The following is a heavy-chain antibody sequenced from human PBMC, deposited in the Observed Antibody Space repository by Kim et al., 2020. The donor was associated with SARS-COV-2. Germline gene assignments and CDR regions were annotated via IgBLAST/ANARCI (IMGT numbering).Heavy chain of an antibody. J-gene: IGHJ3*02. CDR2: IQENGREK. CDR1: GFIFSSYW. V-gene: IGHV3-7*01. D-gene: IGHD4-17*01. Sequence: GGSLRLSCSASGFIFSSYWMSWVRQAPGKGLEWVAYIQENGREKYYVDSVRGRFTISRDNAKNSLYLQMNSLRAEDTAAYYCARDLRGEPFDIWGQGTMVTVSS. CDR3: ARDLRGEPFDI.